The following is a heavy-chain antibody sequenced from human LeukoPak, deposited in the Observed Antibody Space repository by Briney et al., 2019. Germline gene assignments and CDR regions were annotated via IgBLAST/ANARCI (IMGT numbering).Heavy chain of an antibody. CDR1: GYTFTGYF. D-gene: IGHD2-15*01. V-gene: IGHV1-2*02. J-gene: IGHJ6*02. Sequence: ASVKVSCKASGYTFTGYFMHWVRQAPGQGLEWMGWINPNNGGTDYAQKFQGRVTMTRDTSIRTAYMELSRLRSDDTAVYYCARGDIVYGMDVWGQGTTVTVSS. CDR2: INPNNGGT. CDR3: ARGDIVYGMDV.